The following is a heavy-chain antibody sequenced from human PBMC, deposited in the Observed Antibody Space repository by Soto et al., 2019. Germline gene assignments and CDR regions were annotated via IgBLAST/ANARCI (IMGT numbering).Heavy chain of an antibody. Sequence: QVQLVESGAEVKKPGASVKVSCKASGYTFTNYGISWVRQAPGQGLEWMGWISGYNGNTKYAQKFQGRVNMNTDTPTNTAYMDLRSLRSDDTAVYYCARDREYYYDSSGNYYYHYGMDVWGQGTTVTVS. V-gene: IGHV1-18*04. CDR2: ISGYNGNT. D-gene: IGHD3-22*01. J-gene: IGHJ6*02. CDR3: ARDREYYYDSSGNYYYHYGMDV. CDR1: GYTFTNYG.